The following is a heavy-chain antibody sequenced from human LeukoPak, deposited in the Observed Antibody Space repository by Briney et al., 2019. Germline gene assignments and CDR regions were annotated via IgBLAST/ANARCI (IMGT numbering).Heavy chain of an antibody. J-gene: IGHJ4*02. Sequence: QPGRSLRLSCAASGFTFSSYAMHWVRQAPGKGLGWVAVISYDGSNKYYADSVKGRVTISRDNSKNTLYLQMNSLRAEDTAMYYCAKDPGYYGSGTYPTLFDYWGQGTLVTVSS. CDR2: ISYDGSNK. CDR3: AKDPGYYGSGTYPTLFDY. D-gene: IGHD3-10*01. V-gene: IGHV3-30-3*01. CDR1: GFTFSSYA.